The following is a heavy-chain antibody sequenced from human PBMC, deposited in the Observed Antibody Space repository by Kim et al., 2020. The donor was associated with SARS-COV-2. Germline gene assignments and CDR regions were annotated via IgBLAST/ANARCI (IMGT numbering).Heavy chain of an antibody. V-gene: IGHV3-30*01. CDR3: SRDGNEGNNDLDY. D-gene: IGHD1-1*01. Sequence: YSDSVKGRFTISSDNSKNTLYLQMTSLRAEDTAVYVCSRDGNEGNNDLDYWGQGTLVTVSS. J-gene: IGHJ4*02.